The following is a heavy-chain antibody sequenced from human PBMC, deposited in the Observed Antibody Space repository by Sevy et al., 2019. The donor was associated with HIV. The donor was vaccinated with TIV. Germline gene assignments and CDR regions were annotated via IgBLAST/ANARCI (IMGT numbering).Heavy chain of an antibody. D-gene: IGHD3-22*01. CDR2: ISGSGTRT. CDR3: GKGGGGHYDPDEIAYYFYYYNMDV. CDR1: GFSFDSYG. J-gene: IGHJ6*03. Sequence: GGSLRLSCAVSGFSFDSYGMTWVRQAPGKGLEWVSAISGSGTRTYYADSVKGRFIISRDNSKNTLDLQMNSLRAEDTGIYCWGKGGGGHYDPDEIAYYFYYYNMDVWGKGTTVTVSS. V-gene: IGHV3-23*01.